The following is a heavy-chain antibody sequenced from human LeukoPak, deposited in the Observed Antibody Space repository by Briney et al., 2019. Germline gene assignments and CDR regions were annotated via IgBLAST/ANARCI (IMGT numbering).Heavy chain of an antibody. CDR1: GFSFSDSY. J-gene: IGHJ4*02. Sequence: PGGSLRLSCAAYGFSFSDSYMAWVRQAPGKGLEWTSNLSTRSSSKAYADSVKGRFVVSRDNGNNSLYLHMTSLGVADTAVYFCVREIGTYFDYWGQGALVTVSS. V-gene: IGHV3-11*01. CDR2: LSTRSSSK. D-gene: IGHD1-26*01. CDR3: VREIGTYFDY.